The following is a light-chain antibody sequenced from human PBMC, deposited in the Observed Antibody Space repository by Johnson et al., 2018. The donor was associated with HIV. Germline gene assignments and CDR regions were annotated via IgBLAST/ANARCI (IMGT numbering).Light chain of an antibody. V-gene: IGLV1-51*01. CDR3: ETWDSSLSGYYF. CDR1: SSNIGINY. Sequence: QPVLTQPPSVSAAPGQKVTISCSGSSSNIGINYVSWFQQLPGTAPKLLIYDNDKRPSGIPDRFSGSKSGTSATLGITGLQTGDEADYYCETWDSSLSGYYFFGTGTKLTVL. CDR2: DND. J-gene: IGLJ1*01.